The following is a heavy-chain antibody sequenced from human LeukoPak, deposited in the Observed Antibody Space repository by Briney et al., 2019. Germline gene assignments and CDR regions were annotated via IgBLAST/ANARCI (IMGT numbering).Heavy chain of an antibody. V-gene: IGHV4-30-4*01. CDR3: ARRLWDLRYFDY. Sequence: PSQTLSLTCTVSGVSITSDDYYWSWIRQPPGEGLEWIGYIYYTGTTYYNPSLKSRVTISLDASKNQFSLKLSSVTAADTAVYYCARRLWDLRYFDYWGQGTLVTVSS. J-gene: IGHJ4*02. CDR2: IYYTGTT. CDR1: GVSITSDDYY. D-gene: IGHD3-16*01.